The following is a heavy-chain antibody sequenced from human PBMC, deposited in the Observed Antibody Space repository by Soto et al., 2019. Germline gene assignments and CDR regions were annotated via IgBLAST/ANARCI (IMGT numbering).Heavy chain of an antibody. CDR2: IYPGDSDT. D-gene: IGHD2-2*01. V-gene: IGHV5-51*01. Sequence: GESLKISCEGFXYSFSNYWIALVRQMPGKGLEWMGIIYPGDSDTRYSPSFEGLVTITADKSLSTAYLQWDSLEASDTAMYYCARRVSTAELFDYWGQGTPVTVSS. CDR1: XYSFSNYW. CDR3: ARRVSTAELFDY. J-gene: IGHJ4*02.